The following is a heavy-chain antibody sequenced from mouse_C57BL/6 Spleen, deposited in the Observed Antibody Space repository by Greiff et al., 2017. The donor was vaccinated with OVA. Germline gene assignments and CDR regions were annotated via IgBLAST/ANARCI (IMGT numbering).Heavy chain of an antibody. J-gene: IGHJ2*01. CDR2: ISDGGSYT. Sequence: DVMLVESGGGLVKPGGSLKLSCAASGFTFSSYAMSWVRQTPEKRLEWVATISDGGSYTYYPDNVKGRFTISRDNAKNNLYLQMSHLKSEDTAMYYCAREGYYGSSSYWGQGTTLTVSS. CDR1: GFTFSSYA. CDR3: AREGYYGSSSY. V-gene: IGHV5-4*01. D-gene: IGHD1-1*01.